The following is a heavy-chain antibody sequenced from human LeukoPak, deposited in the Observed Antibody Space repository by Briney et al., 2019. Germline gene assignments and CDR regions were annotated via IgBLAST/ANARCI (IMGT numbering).Heavy chain of an antibody. CDR3: ARGSHHYYDSSGFLGY. J-gene: IGHJ4*02. V-gene: IGHV4-59*01. CDR2: TYYSGRT. CDR1: GGSISSYY. D-gene: IGHD3-22*01. Sequence: SETLSLTCTVSGGSISSYYWSWIRQPPGKGLELIGYTYYSGRTNYNPSLKSRVTILVDTSKNQFSLKLSSVTAADTAVYYCARGSHHYYDSSGFLGYWGQGTLVTVSS.